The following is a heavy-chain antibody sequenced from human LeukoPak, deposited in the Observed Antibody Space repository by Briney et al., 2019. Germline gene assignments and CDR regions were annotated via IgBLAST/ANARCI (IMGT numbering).Heavy chain of an antibody. CDR2: INQSSTSI. J-gene: IGHJ6*03. Sequence: GGSLRLSCVASGLTFSDYSINWVRRAPGKGLEWVSSINQSSTSIYYADAVRGRFTLSRDNAKSSLYLQMDSLRAEDTAVYYCVRLRRNSDRSYYYDYYN. D-gene: IGHD3-10*01. CDR3: VRLRRNSDRSYYYDYYN. CDR1: GLTFSDYS. V-gene: IGHV3-21*01.